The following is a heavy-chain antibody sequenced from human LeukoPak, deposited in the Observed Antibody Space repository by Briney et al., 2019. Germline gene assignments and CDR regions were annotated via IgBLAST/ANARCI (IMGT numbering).Heavy chain of an antibody. Sequence: GGSLRLSCAASGFTFSSYWMHWVRQAPGKGQVWVSRINSDGSSTSYADSVKGRFTISRDNAKNTLYLQMNSLRAEDTAVYYCARGIYCSGGSCYSGYFDYWGQGTLVTVSS. D-gene: IGHD2-15*01. CDR1: GFTFSSYW. CDR3: ARGIYCSGGSCYSGYFDY. J-gene: IGHJ4*02. V-gene: IGHV3-74*01. CDR2: INSDGSST.